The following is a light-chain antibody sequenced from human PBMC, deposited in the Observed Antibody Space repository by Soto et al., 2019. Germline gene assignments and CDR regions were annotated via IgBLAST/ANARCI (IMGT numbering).Light chain of an antibody. CDR3: SSYGGSNSFVV. J-gene: IGLJ2*01. CDR2: DVI. CDR1: SSDIGGNNF. Sequence: QSALTQPPSASGSPGQSVTISCTGTSSDIGGNNFVSWYQHHPGKAPKLMLYDVIKRPSGVPARFSGSNSGNTASLTVSGLQAEYEADYYCSSYGGSNSFVVFGGGTKLTVL. V-gene: IGLV2-8*01.